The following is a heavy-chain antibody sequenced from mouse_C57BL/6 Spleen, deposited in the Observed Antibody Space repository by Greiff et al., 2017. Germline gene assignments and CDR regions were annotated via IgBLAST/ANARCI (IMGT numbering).Heavy chain of an antibody. CDR1: GYTFTGYW. J-gene: IGHJ2*01. Sequence: QVQLKQSGAELMKPGASVKLSCKATGYTFTGYWIEWVKQRPGHGLEWIGEILPGSGSTNYNEKFKGKATFTADTSSNTAYMQLSSLTTEDSAIXYCTSPSYYSNYYFDYWGQGTTLTVSS. V-gene: IGHV1-9*01. CDR2: ILPGSGST. D-gene: IGHD2-5*01. CDR3: TSPSYYSNYYFDY.